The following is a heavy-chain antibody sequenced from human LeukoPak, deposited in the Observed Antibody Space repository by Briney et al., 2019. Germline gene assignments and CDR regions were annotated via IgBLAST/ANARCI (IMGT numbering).Heavy chain of an antibody. CDR2: IYHSGST. CDR1: GGSVSSGSYY. V-gene: IGHV4-61*01. Sequence: PSETLSLTCTVSGGSVSSGSYYWSWIRQPPGKGLEWIGYIYHSGSTNYNPSLKSRLTISVDTSKNQFSLKLTSLTAADTAVYYCARLWFGDPMGPWGQGTLVTVSS. D-gene: IGHD3-10*01. J-gene: IGHJ5*02. CDR3: ARLWFGDPMGP.